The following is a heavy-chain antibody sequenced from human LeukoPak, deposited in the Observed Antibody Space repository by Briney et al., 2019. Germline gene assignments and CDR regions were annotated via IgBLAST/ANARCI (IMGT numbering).Heavy chain of an antibody. V-gene: IGHV4-4*02. CDR2: IYHSGST. CDR3: ATGGYSSGWHGFQH. CDR1: GGSISSSNW. D-gene: IGHD6-19*01. Sequence: SETLSLTCAVSGGSISSSNWWSWVRQPPGKGLEWIGEIYHSGSTNYNPSLKSRVSISVDKSKNQFSLKLSSVTAADTAVYYCATGGYSSGWHGFQHWGQGTLVTVSS. J-gene: IGHJ1*01.